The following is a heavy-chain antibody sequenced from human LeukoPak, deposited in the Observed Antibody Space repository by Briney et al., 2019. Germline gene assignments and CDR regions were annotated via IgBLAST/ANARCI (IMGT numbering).Heavy chain of an antibody. CDR3: AKDRYYYDSSGYHFDY. J-gene: IGHJ4*02. CDR2: IRYDGSNK. V-gene: IGHV3-30*02. Sequence: GGSLRLSCAASGFMFSKSWMHWVRQAPGKGLEWVAFIRYDGSNKYYADSVKGRFTISRDNSKNTLYLQMNSLRAEDTAVYYCAKDRYYYDSSGYHFDYWGQGTLVTVSS. D-gene: IGHD3-22*01. CDR1: GFMFSKSW.